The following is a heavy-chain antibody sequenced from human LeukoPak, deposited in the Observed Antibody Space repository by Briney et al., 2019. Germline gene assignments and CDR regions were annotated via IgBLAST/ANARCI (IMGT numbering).Heavy chain of an antibody. V-gene: IGHV3-48*02. D-gene: IGHD6-13*01. CDR3: ARESYSSSWSDYYYYMDV. Sequence: GGSLRLSCAASGFTFSSYSMNWVRQAPGKGLEWVSYISSSSSTIYYADSVKGRFTISRDNAKNSLYLQMNSLRDEDTAMYYCARESYSSSWSDYYYYMDVWGKGTTVTVSS. J-gene: IGHJ6*03. CDR2: ISSSSSTI. CDR1: GFTFSSYS.